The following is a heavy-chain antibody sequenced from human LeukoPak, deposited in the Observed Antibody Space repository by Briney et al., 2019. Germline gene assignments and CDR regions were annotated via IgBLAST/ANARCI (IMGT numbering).Heavy chain of an antibody. Sequence: PSETLSLTCTVSGGSISSYYWSWIRQPPGKGLEWVGEINHSGSTNYNPSLKSRVTISVDTSKNQFSLKLSSVTAADTAVYYCARSVAGQFDYWGQGTLVTVSS. CDR3: ARSVAGQFDY. CDR2: INHSGST. CDR1: GGSISSYY. J-gene: IGHJ4*02. V-gene: IGHV4-34*01. D-gene: IGHD6-19*01.